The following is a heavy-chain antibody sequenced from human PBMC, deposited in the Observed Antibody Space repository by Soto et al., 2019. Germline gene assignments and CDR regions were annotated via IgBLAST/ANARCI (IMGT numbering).Heavy chain of an antibody. J-gene: IGHJ6*02. CDR2: ISYDGSNK. CDR1: GFTFSSYG. CDR3: AKETTTIFGPYYGMDV. V-gene: IGHV3-30*18. D-gene: IGHD3-3*01. Sequence: GGSLRLSCAASGFTFSSYGMHWVRQAPGKGLEWVAVISYDGSNKYYADSVKGRFTISRDNSKNTLYLQMNSLRAEDTAVYYCAKETTTIFGPYYGMDVWGQGTTVTVSS.